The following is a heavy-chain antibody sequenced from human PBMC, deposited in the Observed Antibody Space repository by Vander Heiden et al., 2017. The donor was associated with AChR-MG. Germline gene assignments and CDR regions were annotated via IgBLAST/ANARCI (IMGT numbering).Heavy chain of an antibody. CDR3: AKTFFYGSGTLDFPLFGLDV. CDR1: GFNNLDNFA. Sequence: EFQLLESGGGLVQPGESLRLSCAASGFNNLDNFAIHWVRPAQGRGLEWVSLMSSSGAATYYADSVKGRFTISRDNSKNTLSLHMNSLRADDTAVYYCAKTFFYGSGTLDFPLFGLDVWGQGTTVTVSS. J-gene: IGHJ6*02. D-gene: IGHD3-10*01. V-gene: IGHV3-23*01. CDR2: MSSSGAAT.